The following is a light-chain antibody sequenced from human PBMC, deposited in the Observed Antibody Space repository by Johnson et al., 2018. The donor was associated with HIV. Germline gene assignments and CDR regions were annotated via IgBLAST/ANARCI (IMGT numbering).Light chain of an antibody. Sequence: QPVLTQPPSVSAAPGQKVTISCSGSSSNIGNNYVSWYQQLPGTAPKLVIYDNNKRPSGIPDRFSGSKSGTSATLGITGLQTGDEADYYCGTWDSSLSAGLYGFGTGTKVTVL. V-gene: IGLV1-51*01. CDR3: GTWDSSLSAGLYG. CDR1: SSNIGNNY. J-gene: IGLJ1*01. CDR2: DNN.